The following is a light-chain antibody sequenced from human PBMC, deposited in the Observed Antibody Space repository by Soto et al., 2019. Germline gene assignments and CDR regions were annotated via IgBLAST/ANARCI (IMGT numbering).Light chain of an antibody. CDR2: KDI. V-gene: IGLV3-25*03. CDR3: QSADNSGIYYV. CDR1: ALPKQN. Sequence: SYELTQTPSVSVSPGQTARITCSGDALPKQNAYWYQQKPGQAPVLVIYKDIERPSGIPERFSGSSSGTTVTLTISRVQAEDEADHYCQSADNSGIYYVFGTGTKLTVL. J-gene: IGLJ1*01.